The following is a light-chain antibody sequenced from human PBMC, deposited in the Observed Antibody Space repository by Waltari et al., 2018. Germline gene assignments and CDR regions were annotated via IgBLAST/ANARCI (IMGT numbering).Light chain of an antibody. J-gene: IGLJ3*02. Sequence: QAVVTQEPSLTVSPGGTVTLTCGSSPGAVTSGHYPYWFQQKPGQAPRTLITDTSNQPPWQPARFSGSLLGGKAALTLSGAQPEDEAEYYCLLSYSGARVFGGGTKLTVL. V-gene: IGLV7-46*01. CDR3: LLSYSGARV. CDR1: PGAVTSGHY. CDR2: DTS.